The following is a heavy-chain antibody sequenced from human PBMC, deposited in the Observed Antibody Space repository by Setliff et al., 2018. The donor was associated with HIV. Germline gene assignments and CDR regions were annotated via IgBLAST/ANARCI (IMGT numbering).Heavy chain of an antibody. Sequence: ASVKVSCKASGYTFTSFGITWVRQAPGQGLDWMGWISAHNGNTNYAEKFQGRVTMTTDTSTSTAYMELRSLRSDDTAVYYCARDLPTLLSSSWAYWGQGTLVTVSS. CDR2: ISAHNGNT. J-gene: IGHJ4*02. CDR1: GYTFTSFG. CDR3: ARDLPTLLSSSWAY. V-gene: IGHV1-18*01. D-gene: IGHD6-13*01.